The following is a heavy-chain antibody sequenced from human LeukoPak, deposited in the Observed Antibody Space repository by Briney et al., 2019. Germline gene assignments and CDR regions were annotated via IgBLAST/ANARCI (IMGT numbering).Heavy chain of an antibody. D-gene: IGHD1-7*01. V-gene: IGHV3-21*01. CDR2: ISSGSSYI. J-gene: IGHJ4*02. CDR3: ASTGTVDY. CDR1: GFTFNSYS. Sequence: GGSLRLSCAASGFTFNSYSMNWVRQAPGKGLEWVSSISSGSSYIFYADSVKGRFTISRDNAKNSLYLQMNSLRAEDTAVYYCASTGTVDYWGQGTLVTVSS.